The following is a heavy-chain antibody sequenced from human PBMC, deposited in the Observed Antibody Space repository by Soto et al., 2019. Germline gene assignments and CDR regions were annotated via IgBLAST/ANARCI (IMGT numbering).Heavy chain of an antibody. CDR1: GFTFSSYS. CDR2: ISSSSSYI. CDR3: ARGLADFWSGFNHAPYMDV. D-gene: IGHD3-3*01. J-gene: IGHJ6*03. V-gene: IGHV3-21*01. Sequence: EVQLVESGGGLVKPGGSLRLSCAASGFTFSSYSMNWVRQAPGKGLEWVSSISSSSSYIYYADSVKGRFTISRDNAKNSLYLQMNSLRADDTAVYYCARGLADFWSGFNHAPYMDVWGKGTTVTVSS.